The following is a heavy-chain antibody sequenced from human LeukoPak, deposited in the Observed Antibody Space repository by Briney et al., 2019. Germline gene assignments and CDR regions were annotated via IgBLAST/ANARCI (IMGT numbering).Heavy chain of an antibody. V-gene: IGHV3-43*01. CDR3: ARDRTHCGGDCFIDY. D-gene: IGHD2-21*02. Sequence: PGGSLRLSCAASGFTFDRFTIHWVRQTPGKGLEWVSLINRRGHTFYADSVKGRFTISRDNAKNTLYLQMNSLRGEDTAVYYCARDRTHCGGDCFIDYWGQGTLVTVSS. CDR1: GFTFDRFT. J-gene: IGHJ4*02. CDR2: INRRGHT.